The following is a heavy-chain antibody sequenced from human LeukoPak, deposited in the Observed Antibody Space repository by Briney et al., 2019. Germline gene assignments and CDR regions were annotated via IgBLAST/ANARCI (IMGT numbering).Heavy chain of an antibody. D-gene: IGHD6-19*01. CDR3: ARGKGIAVSSFDS. CDR2: IYSGTST. Sequence: GGSLRLSCAASGFTVSSNYMSWVRQAPGKGLEWVSVIYSGTSTYYADSVKGRFTISRDNSKNTMSLQMNSLRAEDTALYYCARGKGIAVSSFDSWGQGTLVTVSS. J-gene: IGHJ4*02. CDR1: GFTVSSNY. V-gene: IGHV3-53*01.